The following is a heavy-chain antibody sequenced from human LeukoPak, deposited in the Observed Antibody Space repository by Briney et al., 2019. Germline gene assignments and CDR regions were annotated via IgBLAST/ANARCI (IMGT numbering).Heavy chain of an antibody. CDR2: IYYSGST. D-gene: IGHD6-25*01. Sequence: SETLSLTCTVSGGSISSYYWSWIRQPSGKGLEWIGYIYYSGSTNYNPSLKSRVTISVDTSKNQFSLKLSSVTAADTVVYYCATSPRGYNNWFDPWGQGTLVTVSS. J-gene: IGHJ5*02. CDR1: GGSISSYY. V-gene: IGHV4-59*01. CDR3: ATSPRGYNNWFDP.